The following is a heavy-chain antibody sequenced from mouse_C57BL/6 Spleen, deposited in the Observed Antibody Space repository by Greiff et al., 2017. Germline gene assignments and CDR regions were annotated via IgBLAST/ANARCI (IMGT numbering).Heavy chain of an antibody. D-gene: IGHD1-1*01. Sequence: DVQLQESGAELVRPGASVKLSCTASGFNIKDDYMHWVKQRPEQGLEWIGWIDPENGDTEYASKFQGKATITADTSSNTAYLQLSSLTSEDTAVYYCTLITTVVDWYCDVWGTGTTVTVSS. CDR1: GFNIKDDY. CDR3: TLITTVVDWYCDV. V-gene: IGHV14-4*01. J-gene: IGHJ1*03. CDR2: IDPENGDT.